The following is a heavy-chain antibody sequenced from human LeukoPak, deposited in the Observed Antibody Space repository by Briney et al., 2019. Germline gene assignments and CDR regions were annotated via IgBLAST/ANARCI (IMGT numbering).Heavy chain of an antibody. J-gene: IGHJ4*02. CDR1: GGSVSSGSYY. CDR2: IYYSAST. V-gene: IGHV4-61*01. Sequence: SETLSLTCTVSGGSVSSGSYYWSWIRQPPGTGLEWIGYIYYSASTNYNPSLKSRVTISVDTSNNQFSLKLSSVTAADTAVYYCARGSRGYSYGWGQGTLVTVSS. CDR3: ARGSRGYSYG. D-gene: IGHD5-18*01.